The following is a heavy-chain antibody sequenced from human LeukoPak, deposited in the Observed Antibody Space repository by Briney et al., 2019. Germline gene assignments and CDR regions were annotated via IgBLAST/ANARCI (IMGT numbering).Heavy chain of an antibody. CDR3: ASRYYYDSSGYFTFDY. V-gene: IGHV4-4*07. D-gene: IGHD3-22*01. CDR2: IYTSGST. CDR1: GGSISSYY. Sequence: SETLSLTCTVSGGSISSYYWSWIRQPAGKGLEWIGRIYTSGSTNYNPSLKSRVTMSVDTSKNQFSLKLSSVTAADTAVYYCASRYYYDSSGYFTFDYWGQGTLVTVSS. J-gene: IGHJ4*02.